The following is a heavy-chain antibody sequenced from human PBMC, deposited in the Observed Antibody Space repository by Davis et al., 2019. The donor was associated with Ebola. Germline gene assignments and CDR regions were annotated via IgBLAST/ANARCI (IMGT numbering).Heavy chain of an antibody. Sequence: MPSETLSLTCAVSGGSISSSNWWSWVRQPPGKGLEWIGEIYHSGSTNYNPSLKSRVTISVDTSKNQFSLKLSSVTAADTAVYYCARSRTAYYYYGMDVWGQGTTVTVSS. CDR3: ARSRTAYYYYGMDV. CDR2: IYHSGST. J-gene: IGHJ6*02. V-gene: IGHV4-4*02. CDR1: GGSISSSNW. D-gene: IGHD1-14*01.